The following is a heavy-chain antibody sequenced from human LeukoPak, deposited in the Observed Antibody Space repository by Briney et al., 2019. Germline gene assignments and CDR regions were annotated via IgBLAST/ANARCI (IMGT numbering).Heavy chain of an antibody. CDR3: AREAITMVRGVIINNWFDH. Sequence: SETLSLTCAVSGGSISSGGYSWSWIRQPPGKGLEWIGYIYHSGSTYYNPYLKSRITISVDRSKNQFSLKLSSVTAADTAVYYCAREAITMVRGVIINNWFDHWGQGTLVTVSS. D-gene: IGHD3-10*01. V-gene: IGHV4-30-2*01. CDR1: GGSISSGGYS. J-gene: IGHJ5*02. CDR2: IYHSGST.